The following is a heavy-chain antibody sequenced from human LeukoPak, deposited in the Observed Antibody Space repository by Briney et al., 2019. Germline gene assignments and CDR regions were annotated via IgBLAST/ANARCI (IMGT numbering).Heavy chain of an antibody. CDR2: IHHSGST. V-gene: IGHV4-34*01. D-gene: IGHD5-24*01. Sequence: SETLSLTCAVYGGSFSDYYWSWIRQPPGKGLEWIGEIHHSGSTNYNPSLKSRVTISVDMSKNQFSLKLSSVTAADTAVYYCVRGRDGYSDWGQGTLVTVSS. J-gene: IGHJ4*02. CDR1: GGSFSDYY. CDR3: VRGRDGYSD.